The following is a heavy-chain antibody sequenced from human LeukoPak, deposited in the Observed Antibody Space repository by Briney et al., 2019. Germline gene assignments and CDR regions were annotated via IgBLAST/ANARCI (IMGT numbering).Heavy chain of an antibody. D-gene: IGHD3-16*02. Sequence: PGGSLRLSCAASGFTFSGYSMTWVRQAPGKGLEWVSSISSSSSYIYYADSVKGRFTISRDNAKNSLYLQMNSLRAEDTAVYYCARDNGDYVWGSYRYTGDIDYWGQGTLVTVSS. CDR3: ARDNGDYVWGSYRYTGDIDY. CDR2: ISSSSSYI. J-gene: IGHJ4*02. V-gene: IGHV3-21*01. CDR1: GFTFSGYS.